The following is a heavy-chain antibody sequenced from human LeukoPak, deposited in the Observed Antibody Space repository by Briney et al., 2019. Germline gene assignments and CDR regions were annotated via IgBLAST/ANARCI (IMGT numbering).Heavy chain of an antibody. CDR1: GYTFSGFY. Sequence: ASVKVSCKASGYTFSGFYIHWVRQAPGQGLEWMGWINPNSGVTNYAQKLQGRVTITRDTSIDTAYMQLSRLRSDDTAVYYCARGGEWLRSDPFDYWGQGTLVTVSS. CDR2: INPNSGVT. J-gene: IGHJ4*02. D-gene: IGHD5-12*01. V-gene: IGHV1-2*02. CDR3: ARGGEWLRSDPFDY.